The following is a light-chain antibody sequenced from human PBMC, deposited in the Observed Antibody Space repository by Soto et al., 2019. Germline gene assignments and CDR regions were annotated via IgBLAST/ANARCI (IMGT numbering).Light chain of an antibody. CDR2: NSS. CDR3: QQYDGHXGET. Sequence: DIQMTQSPSTLSASVGDIVTITCRAIQSISTWLAWYQQKPGKAPKLLIYNSSNLESGVPSMFSGSGSGTEFTITISSLQPDDFATYYCQQYDGHXGETFGQGTKV. CDR1: QSISTW. V-gene: IGKV1-5*03. J-gene: IGKJ2*01.